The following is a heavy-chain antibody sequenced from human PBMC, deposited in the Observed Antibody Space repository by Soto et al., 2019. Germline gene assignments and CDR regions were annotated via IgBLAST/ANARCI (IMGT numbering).Heavy chain of an antibody. V-gene: IGHV4-59*13. J-gene: IGHJ4*02. D-gene: IGHD6-13*01. CDR3: ARGAIAAQAFDS. CDR2: IYYSGST. CDR1: GDSISSYY. Sequence: WETLSLTCTVSGDSISSYYWSWIRQPPGKELEWIGYIYYSGSTNYNPSLKSRVTISADTSKNQFSLKLRSVTAADTAVYYCARGAIAAQAFDSWGQGTLVTVS.